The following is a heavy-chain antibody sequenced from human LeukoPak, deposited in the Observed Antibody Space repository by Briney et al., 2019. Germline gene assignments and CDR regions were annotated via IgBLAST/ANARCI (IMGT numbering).Heavy chain of an antibody. V-gene: IGHV3-9*01. CDR1: GFRFEDFA. CDR2: ISWSGAQL. Sequence: AGGSLRLSCAASGFRFEDFAMFWVRQVSGWGLEWVSFISWSGAQLGYADFVEGRFTVSRDNAKNSLYLELSGLRPEDTAMYFCAKAIAAVAGYDAFDIWGQGTMVTVSS. J-gene: IGHJ3*02. CDR3: AKAIAAVAGYDAFDI. D-gene: IGHD6-19*01.